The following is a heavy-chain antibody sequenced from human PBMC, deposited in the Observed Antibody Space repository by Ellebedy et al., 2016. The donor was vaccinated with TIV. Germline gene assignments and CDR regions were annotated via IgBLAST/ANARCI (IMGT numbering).Heavy chain of an antibody. V-gene: IGHV1-46*04. Sequence: AASVKVSCKASGYTFTGYYMHWVRQASGQGLEWMGIINPSGGSTTYAQKLQGRLTMTRDTSTSTVYMELSSLRSEDTAVYYCARARSSGWLHTPDYWGQGTLVTVSS. CDR3: ARARSSGWLHTPDY. J-gene: IGHJ4*02. CDR2: INPSGGST. D-gene: IGHD6-19*01. CDR1: GYTFTGYY.